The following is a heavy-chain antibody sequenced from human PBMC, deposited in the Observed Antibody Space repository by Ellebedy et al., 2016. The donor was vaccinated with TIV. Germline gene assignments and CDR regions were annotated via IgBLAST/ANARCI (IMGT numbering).Heavy chain of an antibody. CDR2: ISYDGSNK. D-gene: IGHD6-19*01. CDR3: ARAGALIAVAGGFDY. CDR1: GFTFSSYA. Sequence: GGSLRLXCAASGFTFSSYAMHWVRQAPGKGLEWVAVISYDGSNKYYADSVKGRFTISRDNSKNTLYLQMNSLRAEDTAVYYCARAGALIAVAGGFDYWGQGTLVTVSS. V-gene: IGHV3-30-3*01. J-gene: IGHJ4*02.